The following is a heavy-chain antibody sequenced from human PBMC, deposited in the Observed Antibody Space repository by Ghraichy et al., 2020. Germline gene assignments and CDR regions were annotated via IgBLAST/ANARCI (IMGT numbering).Heavy chain of an antibody. CDR2: ISSSGSTI. CDR1: GFTFSSYE. CDR3: ARVAKYYDSSGTETHDAFDI. V-gene: IGHV3-48*03. D-gene: IGHD3-22*01. Sequence: GGSLRLSCAASGFTFSSYEMNWVRQAPGKGLEWVSYISSSGSTIYYADSVKGRFTISRDNARNSLYLQMNSLRAEDTAVYYCARVAKYYDSSGTETHDAFDIWGQGTMVTVSS. J-gene: IGHJ3*02.